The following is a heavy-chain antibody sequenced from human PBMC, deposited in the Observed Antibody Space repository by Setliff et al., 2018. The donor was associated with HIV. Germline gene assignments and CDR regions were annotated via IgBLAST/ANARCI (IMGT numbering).Heavy chain of an antibody. V-gene: IGHV4-39*07. Sequence: SETLSLTCTVSRDSIRNGAYYWGWIRQPPGKGLEWIGSIYYSGSAYYNPSFKSRVTLSVATSENQFSLRLSSVTAADTAVYFCARGGTVSADFDSWGQGTLVTVSS. J-gene: IGHJ4*02. D-gene: IGHD6-19*01. CDR3: ARGGTVSADFDS. CDR2: IYYSGSA. CDR1: RDSIRNGAYY.